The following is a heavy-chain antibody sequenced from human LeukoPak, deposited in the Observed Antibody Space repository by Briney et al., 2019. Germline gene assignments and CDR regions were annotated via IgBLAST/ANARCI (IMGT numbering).Heavy chain of an antibody. CDR1: GSSISSGYY. CDR3: ARVTAYSSENYFDY. J-gene: IGHJ4*02. V-gene: IGHV4-38-2*01. D-gene: IGHD6-25*01. Sequence: SETLSLTCAVSGSSISSGYYWGWIRQPPGKGLEWIGNFYHSGSTYYNPSLKSRVTISVDTSKNQFSLKLSSVTAADTAVYYCARVTAYSSENYFDYWGRGTLVTVSS. CDR2: FYHSGST.